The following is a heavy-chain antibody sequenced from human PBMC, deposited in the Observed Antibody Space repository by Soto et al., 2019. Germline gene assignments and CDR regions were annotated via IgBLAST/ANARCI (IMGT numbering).Heavy chain of an antibody. CDR1: GNTFTSYA. Sequence: ASVKVSCKASGNTFTSYAMHWVRQAPGQRLEWMGWINAGNGNTKYSQKFQGRAIFTRDTSASTAYMELSSLRSEDTAMYYCARADILTGSLDYWGQGTLVTVSS. D-gene: IGHD3-9*01. J-gene: IGHJ4*02. V-gene: IGHV1-3*01. CDR3: ARADILTGSLDY. CDR2: INAGNGNT.